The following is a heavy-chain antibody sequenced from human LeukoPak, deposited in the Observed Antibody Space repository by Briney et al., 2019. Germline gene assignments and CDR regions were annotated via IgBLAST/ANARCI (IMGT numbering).Heavy chain of an antibody. D-gene: IGHD3-16*01. V-gene: IGHV1-46*01. CDR2: INPSGGNT. Sequence: PAASVKVSCKASGYTFTSYYMHWVRQAPGQGLEWMGIINPSGGNTSYAQKFQGRVTMTRDTSTSTVYMELSSLRSEDTAVYYCARANVVVGDAFDIWGQGTMVTVSS. CDR1: GYTFTSYY. CDR3: ARANVVVGDAFDI. J-gene: IGHJ3*02.